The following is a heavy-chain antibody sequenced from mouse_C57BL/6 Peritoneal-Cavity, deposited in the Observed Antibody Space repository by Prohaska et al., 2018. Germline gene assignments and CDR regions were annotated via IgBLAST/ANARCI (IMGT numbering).Heavy chain of an antibody. D-gene: IGHD1-1*01. CDR3: GRGSNVDY. Sequence: HVHLHQPGAELVRPGTSVKLSCKSSGYTFTSYWMHWLKQRPGQGLEWIGVIDPSDSYTNYNQKFKGKATLTVDTSSSTAYMQLSSLTSEDCAVYDCGRGSNVDYWGQGTTLTVSS. CDR2: IDPSDSYT. J-gene: IGHJ2*01. V-gene: IGHV1-59*01. CDR1: GYTFTSYW.